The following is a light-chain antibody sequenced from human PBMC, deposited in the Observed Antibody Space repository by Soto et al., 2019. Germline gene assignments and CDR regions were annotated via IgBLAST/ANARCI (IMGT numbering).Light chain of an antibody. V-gene: IGLV1-44*01. CDR3: AAWDDSLNVWV. J-gene: IGLJ7*01. Sequence: QSVLTQPSSASGTPGQRVSISCSGSASNVGRNFVYWYQQLPGTAPKLLIYSNNQRPSGVPDRFSGSKSGTSASLAISGLQSEDEADYYCAAWDDSLNVWVFGGGTQLTVL. CDR1: ASNVGRNF. CDR2: SNN.